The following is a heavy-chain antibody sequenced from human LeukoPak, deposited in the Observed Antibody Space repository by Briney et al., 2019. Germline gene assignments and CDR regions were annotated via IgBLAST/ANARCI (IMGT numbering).Heavy chain of an antibody. CDR3: ARDQYGDYNHWFDP. D-gene: IGHD4-17*01. Sequence: SETLSLTCTVSGGSISSGGYYWSWTRQHPGKGLEWIGYIYYSGSTYYNPSLKSRVTISVDTSKNQFSLKLSSVTAADTAVYYCARDQYGDYNHWFDPWGQGTLVTVSS. J-gene: IGHJ5*02. V-gene: IGHV4-31*03. CDR1: GGSISSGGYY. CDR2: IYYSGST.